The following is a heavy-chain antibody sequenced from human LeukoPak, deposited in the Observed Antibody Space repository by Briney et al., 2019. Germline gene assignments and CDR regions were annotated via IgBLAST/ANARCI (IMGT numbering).Heavy chain of an antibody. CDR2: ISYDGSNK. CDR3: AKASSGQGTDY. D-gene: IGHD3-22*01. J-gene: IGHJ4*02. CDR1: GFTFSSYG. Sequence: GGSLRLSCAASGFTFSSYGMSWVRQAPGKGLEWVAVISYDGSNKYYADSVKGRFTISRDNSKNTLYLQMNSLRAEDTAVYYCAKASSGQGTDYWGQGTLVTVSS. V-gene: IGHV3-30*18.